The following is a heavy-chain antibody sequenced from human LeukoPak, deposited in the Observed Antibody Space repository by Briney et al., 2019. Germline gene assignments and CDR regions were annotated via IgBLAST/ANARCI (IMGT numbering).Heavy chain of an antibody. CDR3: ARSPGIAVAVNWFDP. Sequence: ASVKVSRKASGYTFTSYYMHWVRQAPGQGLEWMGIINPSGGSTSYAQKFQGRVTMTRDMSTSTVYMELSSLRSEDTAVYYCARSPGIAVAVNWFDPWGQGTLVTVSS. D-gene: IGHD6-19*01. CDR1: GYTFTSYY. CDR2: INPSGGST. V-gene: IGHV1-46*01. J-gene: IGHJ5*02.